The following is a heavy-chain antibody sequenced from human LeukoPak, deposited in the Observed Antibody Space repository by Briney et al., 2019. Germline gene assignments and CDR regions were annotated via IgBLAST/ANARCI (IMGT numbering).Heavy chain of an antibody. J-gene: IGHJ4*01. CDR2: IHNNGSP. D-gene: IGHD6-13*01. V-gene: IGHV4-59*08. CDR3: AKNGGSWAFDY. Sequence: SETLSLTCTVSGGSISTYYWSWLRQPPGKGPEWIGYIHNNGSPNYNPSLNSRISMSIDTSKNQFSLRLNSVTAADTAVYYCAKNGGSWAFDYWGQGTLVTASS. CDR1: GGSISTYY.